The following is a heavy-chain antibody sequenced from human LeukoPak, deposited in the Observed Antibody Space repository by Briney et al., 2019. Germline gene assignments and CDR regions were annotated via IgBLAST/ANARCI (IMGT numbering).Heavy chain of an antibody. CDR2: ISYDGSNK. CDR1: GFTFSSYG. J-gene: IGHJ3*02. V-gene: IGHV3-30*18. D-gene: IGHD1-26*01. Sequence: GGSLRLSCAASGFTFSSYGMHWVRQAPGKGLEWVAVISYDGSNKYYADSVKGRFTISRDNSKNTLYLQMNSLRAEDTAVYYCAKDRLSGSYYDGAFDIWGQGTMVTVSS. CDR3: AKDRLSGSYYDGAFDI.